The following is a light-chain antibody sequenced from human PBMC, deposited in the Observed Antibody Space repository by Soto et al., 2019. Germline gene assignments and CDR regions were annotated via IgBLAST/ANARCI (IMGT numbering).Light chain of an antibody. CDR3: QQAIRFPYT. CDR2: GAS. CDR1: QVISSW. J-gene: IGKJ2*01. V-gene: IGKV1-12*01. Sequence: DLQMTQSPSSVSASVGDRVTITCRASQVISSWLAWYQQKPRQAPQLLIYGASSLQSGVQSRFSGSGSGTDFTLNSSRLQSEDFATYYWQQAIRFPYTCGQGTKQQIK.